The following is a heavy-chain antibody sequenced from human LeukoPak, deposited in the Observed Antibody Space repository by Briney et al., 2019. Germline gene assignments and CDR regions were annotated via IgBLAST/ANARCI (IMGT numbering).Heavy chain of an antibody. Sequence: GGSLRLSCAASGFTFSSYGMHWVRQAPGKGLEWVAVIWYDGSNKYYADSVKGRFTISRDNSKNTLYLQMNSPRAEDTAVYYCARDRRAATAGAFDIWGQGTMVTVSS. J-gene: IGHJ3*02. CDR1: GFTFSSYG. V-gene: IGHV3-33*01. CDR3: ARDRRAATAGAFDI. D-gene: IGHD6-25*01. CDR2: IWYDGSNK.